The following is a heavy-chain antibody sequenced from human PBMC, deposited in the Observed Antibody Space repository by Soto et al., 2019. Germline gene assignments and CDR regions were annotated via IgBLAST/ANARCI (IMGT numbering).Heavy chain of an antibody. V-gene: IGHV3-23*01. Sequence: WGSLGLCCFPSGFTFATCGMNWLRQAPGNRLELVGGISQTGANTYYAASGRGRFIIARDKSRNTVSLEMKSLRGEDSALYYGATEGAKTTWNFDFWGRGTKVTGSS. CDR1: GFTFATCG. J-gene: IGHJ4*02. CDR2: ISQTGANT. D-gene: IGHD1-26*01. CDR3: ATEGAKTTWNFDF.